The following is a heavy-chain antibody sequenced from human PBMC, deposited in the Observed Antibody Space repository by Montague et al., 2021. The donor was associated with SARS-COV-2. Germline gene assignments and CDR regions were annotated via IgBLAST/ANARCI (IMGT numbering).Heavy chain of an antibody. CDR3: ARHKDGYNRWYYFDY. Sequence: SETLSLTCTVSGGSISSTNHYWGLIRQPPGKGLEWIGSINYRGTTHYNPSLKSRVTMSVDTSKSLFSLELSSVTAADTAIYYCARHKDGYNRWYYFDYWGQGTMVSVSS. CDR1: GGSISSTNHY. D-gene: IGHD5-24*01. CDR2: INYRGTT. J-gene: IGHJ4*02. V-gene: IGHV4-39*01.